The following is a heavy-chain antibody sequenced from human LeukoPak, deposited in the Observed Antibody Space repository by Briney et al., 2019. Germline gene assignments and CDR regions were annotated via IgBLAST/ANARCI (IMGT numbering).Heavy chain of an antibody. D-gene: IGHD1-26*01. CDR1: GFTFSSYE. V-gene: IGHV3-48*03. CDR2: ISSSGSTI. Sequence: PGGSLRVSCAASGFTFSSYEMNWVRQAPGKGLEWVSYISSSGSTIYYADSVKGRFTISRDNAKNSLYLQMNSLRAEDTAVYYCARASGSYQEFDYWGQGTLVTVSS. J-gene: IGHJ4*02. CDR3: ARASGSYQEFDY.